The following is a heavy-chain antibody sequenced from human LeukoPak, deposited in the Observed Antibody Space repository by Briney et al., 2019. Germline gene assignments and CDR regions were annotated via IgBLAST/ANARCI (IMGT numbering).Heavy chain of an antibody. J-gene: IGHJ5*02. CDR3: VRIPNSANFPNWFDP. V-gene: IGHV3-21*01. CDR2: ISSSSDYI. D-gene: IGHD4/OR15-4a*01. CDR1: GFTFSSST. Sequence: PGGSLRLSCAASGFTFSSSTMNWVRRAPGKGLEWVSSISSSSDYIYYADSVKGRFTISRDNAMNSLYLQMNSLRAEDTAVYYCVRIPNSANFPNWFDPWGQGTLVTVSP.